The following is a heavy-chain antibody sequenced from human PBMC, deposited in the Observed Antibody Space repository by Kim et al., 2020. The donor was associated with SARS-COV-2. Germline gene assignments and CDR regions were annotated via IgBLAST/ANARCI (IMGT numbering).Heavy chain of an antibody. J-gene: IGHJ4*02. CDR3: AREEGYCSSTSCHRAFDY. D-gene: IGHD2-2*01. Sequence: SRVTISVDTSKNQFSLKLSSVTAADTAVYYCAREEGYCSSTSCHRAFDYWGQGTLVTVSS. V-gene: IGHV4-31*02.